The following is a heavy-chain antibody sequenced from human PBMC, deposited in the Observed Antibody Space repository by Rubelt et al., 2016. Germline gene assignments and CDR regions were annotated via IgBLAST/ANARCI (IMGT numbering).Heavy chain of an antibody. CDR3: ERIREYCSGGSCYYYFDY. Sequence: QITLTESGPTLVKPTQTLTLTCTFAGFSLSTTGVGVGWVRQPPGKALEWLALIYLDDDKRYSPSLKSRLTITKGTSKNQVVLTMTNMDPWDTATYYCERIREYCSGGSCYYYFDYWGQGTLVTVSS. CDR1: GFSLSTTGVG. CDR2: IYLDDDK. D-gene: IGHD2-15*01. J-gene: IGHJ4*02. V-gene: IGHV2-5*02.